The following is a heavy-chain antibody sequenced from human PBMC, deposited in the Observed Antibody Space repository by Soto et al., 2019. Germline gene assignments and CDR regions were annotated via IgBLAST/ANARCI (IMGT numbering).Heavy chain of an antibody. CDR3: ARGGAARTYYYYYYMDV. J-gene: IGHJ6*03. V-gene: IGHV4-31*03. CDR1: GGSISSGGYY. D-gene: IGHD6-6*01. Sequence: QVQLQESGPGLVKPSQTLSLTCTVSGGSISSGGYYWSWIRQHPGKGLEWIGYIYYSGSTYYNPSLKSRVTISVDTSKNQFSLKLSSVTAADTAVYYCARGGAARTYYYYYYMDVWGKGTTVTVSS. CDR2: IYYSGST.